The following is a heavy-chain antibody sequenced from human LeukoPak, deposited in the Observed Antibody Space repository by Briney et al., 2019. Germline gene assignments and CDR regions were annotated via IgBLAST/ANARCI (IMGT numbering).Heavy chain of an antibody. CDR3: AKVSEGYYYYYGMDV. Sequence: GRSLRLSCAASGFTFDDYAMHWVRQAPGKGLEWVSGISWNSGSIGYADSVKGRFTISRDNAKNSLYLQMNSLRAEDTALYYCAKVSEGYYYYYGMDVWGQGTTVTVSS. J-gene: IGHJ6*02. CDR1: GFTFDDYA. CDR2: ISWNSGSI. V-gene: IGHV3-9*01.